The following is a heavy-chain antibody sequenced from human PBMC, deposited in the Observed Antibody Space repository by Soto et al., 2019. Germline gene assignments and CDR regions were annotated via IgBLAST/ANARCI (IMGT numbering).Heavy chain of an antibody. CDR3: ARDLCSTTSCFFDF. J-gene: IGHJ4*02. Sequence: GGSLRLSCAASGFTFSSYWMSWVRQAPGKGLEWVANIKQDGSEKNYVDSVKGRFTISRDNAKNSLYLQMNSLRAGDTAVYFCARDLCSTTSCFFDFWGQGTLVTVSS. CDR1: GFTFSSYW. CDR2: IKQDGSEK. D-gene: IGHD2-2*01. V-gene: IGHV3-7*01.